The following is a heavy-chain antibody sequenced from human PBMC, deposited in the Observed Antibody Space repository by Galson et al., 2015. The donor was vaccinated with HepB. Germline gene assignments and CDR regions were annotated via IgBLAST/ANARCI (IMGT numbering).Heavy chain of an antibody. J-gene: IGHJ4*02. Sequence: SETLSLTCTVSGGSISSFYWSWIRQPPGKELEWIGYIYYSGSTNYNPSLKSRVTMSVDTSKNQFSLKLSSVTAADTAVYYCARDAYNYGHFDYWGQGTLVTVSS. V-gene: IGHV4-59*01. CDR1: GGSISSFY. CDR3: ARDAYNYGHFDY. D-gene: IGHD5-18*01. CDR2: IYYSGST.